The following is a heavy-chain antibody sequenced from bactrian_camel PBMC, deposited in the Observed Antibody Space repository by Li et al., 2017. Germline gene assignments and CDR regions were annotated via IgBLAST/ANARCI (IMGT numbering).Heavy chain of an antibody. D-gene: IGHD5*01. V-gene: IGHV3S53*01. J-gene: IGHJ4*01. CDR2: IRVSGDGM. CDR3: QTGYSVSTPGT. Sequence: HVQLVESGGGSVQAEGSLRLSCAASGNIISTTCVAWFRQAPGKRREGVAYIRVSGDGMDYRDSVAGRFTISVDNAKNMVYLQLDDLRTEDTEMYYCQTGYSVSTPGTRGLGTQVTVS. CDR1: GNIISTTC.